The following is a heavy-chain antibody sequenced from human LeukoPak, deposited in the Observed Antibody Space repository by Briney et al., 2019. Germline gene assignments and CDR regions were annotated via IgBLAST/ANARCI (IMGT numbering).Heavy chain of an antibody. D-gene: IGHD6-13*01. CDR2: INHSGST. V-gene: IGHV4-34*01. CDR1: GGSFSGYY. J-gene: IGHJ4*02. Sequence: SETLSLTCAVYGGSFSGYYWSWIRQPPGKGLEWIGEINHSGSTNYNPSLKSRVTISVGTSKNQFSLKLSSVTAADTAVYYCAREGGEQQLVTYYFDYWGQGTLVTVSS. CDR3: AREGGEQQLVTYYFDY.